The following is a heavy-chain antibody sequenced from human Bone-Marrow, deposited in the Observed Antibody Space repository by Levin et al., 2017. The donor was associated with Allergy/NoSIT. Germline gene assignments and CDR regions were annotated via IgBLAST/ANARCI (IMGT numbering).Heavy chain of an antibody. V-gene: IGHV4-34*01. Sequence: SETLSLTCAVYVGSFSGYYWTWIRQPPGKGLEWIGEINHSGSTNYNPSLKSRVTISVDTSKNQFSLKLSSVTAADTAVYYCARGGGSCRSTSCYLDYWGRGTLVTVSS. D-gene: IGHD2-2*01. CDR3: ARGGGSCRSTSCYLDY. J-gene: IGHJ4*02. CDR2: INHSGST. CDR1: VGSFSGYY.